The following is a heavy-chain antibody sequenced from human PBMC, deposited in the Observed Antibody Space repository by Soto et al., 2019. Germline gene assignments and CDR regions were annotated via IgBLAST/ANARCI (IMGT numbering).Heavy chain of an antibody. CDR2: IIPIFGTA. CDR3: ARDSGVDIVATIPYYYYGMDV. D-gene: IGHD5-12*01. V-gene: IGHV1-69*01. CDR1: GGTFSSYA. J-gene: IGHJ6*02. Sequence: QVQLVQSGAEVKKPGSSVKVSCKASGGTFSSYAISWVRQAPGQGLEWMGGIIPIFGTANYAQKFQGRVRITADESTSTAYMELSSLRSEDTAVYYCARDSGVDIVATIPYYYYGMDVWGQGTTVTVSS.